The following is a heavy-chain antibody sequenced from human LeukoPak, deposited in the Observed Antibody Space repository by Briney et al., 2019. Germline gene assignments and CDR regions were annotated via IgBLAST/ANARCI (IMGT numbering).Heavy chain of an antibody. Sequence: PSETLSLTCTVSGGSISSYFWSWIRQPPGKGLELIGYIYYSGSTNYNPSLKSRVTISVDTSKNQFSLKLSSVTAADAAVYYCARQAYGDYGGRFYYFDYWGQGTLVTVSS. D-gene: IGHD4-17*01. CDR2: IYYSGST. J-gene: IGHJ4*02. CDR1: GGSISSYF. V-gene: IGHV4-59*08. CDR3: ARQAYGDYGGRFYYFDY.